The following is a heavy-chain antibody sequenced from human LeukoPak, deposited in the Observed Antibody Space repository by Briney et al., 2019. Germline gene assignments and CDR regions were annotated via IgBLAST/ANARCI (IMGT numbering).Heavy chain of an antibody. J-gene: IGHJ4*02. CDR3: ARAEYYFDY. D-gene: IGHD3-10*01. CDR1: GGSISSYY. V-gene: IGHV4-59*01. Sequence: SETLSLTCTVSGGSISSYYWSWIRQPPGKGLEWIGYIYYSGSTNYNPSLKSRVTISVDTSKNQFSLKLSSVTAADTAVYYCARAEYYFDYWGQGTLVTVSS. CDR2: IYYSGST.